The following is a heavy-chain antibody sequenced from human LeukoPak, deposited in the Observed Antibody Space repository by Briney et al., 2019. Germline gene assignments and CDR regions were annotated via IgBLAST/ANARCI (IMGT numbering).Heavy chain of an antibody. Sequence: SETLSLTCAVYGGSFSGYHWSWIRQPPGKGLEWIGEINHSGSTNYNPSLKSRVTISVDTSKDQFSLKLSSVTAADTAVYYCARLGYCSSTSCYSGWGQGTMVTVSS. D-gene: IGHD2-2*01. J-gene: IGHJ3*01. V-gene: IGHV4-34*01. CDR2: INHSGST. CDR1: GGSFSGYH. CDR3: ARLGYCSSTSCYSG.